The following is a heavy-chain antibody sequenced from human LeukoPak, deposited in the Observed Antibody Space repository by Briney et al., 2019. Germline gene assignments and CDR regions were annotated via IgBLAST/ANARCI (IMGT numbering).Heavy chain of an antibody. J-gene: IGHJ4*02. CDR1: GFSFSSYD. Sequence: QAGGSLRLSCAASGFSFSSYDMSWVCQAPGKGLEWVSGISGSGGSAYYADSVKGRFTISRDNSKNTLYLQMNSLRAEDSAVYYCAKTESSSYFYTYFNYWGQGTLVTVSS. D-gene: IGHD3-22*01. CDR2: ISGSGGSA. CDR3: AKTESSSYFYTYFNY. V-gene: IGHV3-23*01.